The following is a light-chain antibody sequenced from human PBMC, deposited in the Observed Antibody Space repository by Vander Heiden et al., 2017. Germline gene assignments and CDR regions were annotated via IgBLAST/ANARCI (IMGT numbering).Light chain of an antibody. V-gene: IGKV3-15*01. CDR2: GSS. CDR3: QQYNNWPL. CDR1: KSVSSN. J-gene: IGKJ4*01. Sequence: EIVMTQSPATLSVSPGERATLSCRASKSVSSNLAWYQQKPGQAPRLLIYGSSTRATGIPARFSGSGSGTEFTLTISSLQSEDFAVYYCQQYNNWPLFGGGTKVEIK.